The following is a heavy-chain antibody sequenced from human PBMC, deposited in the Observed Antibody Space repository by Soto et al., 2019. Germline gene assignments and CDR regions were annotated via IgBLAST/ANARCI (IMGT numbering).Heavy chain of an antibody. J-gene: IGHJ4*02. CDR2: IIHSGRT. Sequence: SETLSLTCLASGDSISSINYYWGWIRQPPGKGLEWIGEIIHSGRTNYNPSLKSRVTISEDTFKSQFSLKLNSVTAADTAVYYCARRGGGIYPYYFDYWDEGTLVTVSS. CDR3: ARRGGGIYPYYFDY. V-gene: IGHV4-39*07. CDR1: GDSISSINYY. D-gene: IGHD2-15*01.